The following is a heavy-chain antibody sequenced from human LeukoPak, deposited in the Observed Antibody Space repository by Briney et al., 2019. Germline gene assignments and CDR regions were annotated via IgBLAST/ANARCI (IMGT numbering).Heavy chain of an antibody. CDR2: VYYSGGT. CDR1: GGSIRSYY. CDR3: ASTLGELSLYLDY. J-gene: IGHJ4*02. V-gene: IGHV4-59*01. Sequence: TSETLSLTRTVSGGSIRSYYWTWIRQPPGKGLEWIGCVYYSGGTYHNPSLKSRVTMSLDTSKNQFSLKLSSLTAADTAVYYCASTLGELSLYLDYWGQGTLVTVSS. D-gene: IGHD3-16*02.